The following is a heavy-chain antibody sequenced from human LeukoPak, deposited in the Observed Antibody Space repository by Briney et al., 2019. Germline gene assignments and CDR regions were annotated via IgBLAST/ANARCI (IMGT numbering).Heavy chain of an antibody. CDR1: GVSLSSYT. CDR3: ARGSHCGGDCYSLFES. Sequence: GGSLRLSCAASGVSLSSYTMMWVRQAPGKGLEWVSAISGSGGATNYADSVKGRFTISRDNAKNTLYLQMDSLRVEDTAVYYCARGSHCGGDCYSLFESWGQGTLATVSS. CDR2: ISGSGGAT. J-gene: IGHJ1*01. D-gene: IGHD2-21*02. V-gene: IGHV3-23*01.